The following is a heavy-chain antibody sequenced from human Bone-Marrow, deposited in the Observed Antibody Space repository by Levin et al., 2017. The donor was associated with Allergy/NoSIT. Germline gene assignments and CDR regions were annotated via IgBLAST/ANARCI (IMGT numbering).Heavy chain of an antibody. CDR1: GGSISSGGYY. CDR2: IYYSGST. Sequence: LRLSCTVSGGSISSGGYYWSWIRQHPGKGLEWIGYIYYSGSTYYNPSLKSRVTISVDTSKNQFSLKLSSVTAADTAVYYCARDRTVAGMGFDYWGQGTLVTVSS. J-gene: IGHJ4*02. V-gene: IGHV4-31*03. D-gene: IGHD6-19*01. CDR3: ARDRTVAGMGFDY.